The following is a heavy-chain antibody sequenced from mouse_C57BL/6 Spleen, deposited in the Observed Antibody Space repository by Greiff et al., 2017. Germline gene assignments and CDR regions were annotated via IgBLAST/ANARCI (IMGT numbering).Heavy chain of an antibody. V-gene: IGHV1-55*01. D-gene: IGHD2-1*01. CDR2: IYPGSGST. Sequence: QVQLQQSGAELVKPGASVKMSCKASGYTFTSYWITWVKQRPGQGLEWIGDIYPGSGSTNYHEKFKSKATLTVDTSSSTAYMQLSSLTSEDSAVYYCARSIYYGTWCAYWGQGTLVTVSA. CDR1: GYTFTSYW. J-gene: IGHJ3*01. CDR3: ARSIYYGTWCAY.